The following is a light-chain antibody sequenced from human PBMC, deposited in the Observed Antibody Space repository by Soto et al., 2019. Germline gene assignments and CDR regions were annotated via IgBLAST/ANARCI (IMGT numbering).Light chain of an antibody. Sequence: DVVMTQSPLSLPVTLGQPASISCRSSQSLVYSDGNTYLNWFHQRPGQSPRRLIYKVSNRDSGVPDRFSGSGSGTDFPLKISRVEAEDVGVYYCGQGTYWPRLTFGGGTKVEIK. CDR1: QSLVYSDGNTY. CDR2: KVS. J-gene: IGKJ4*02. CDR3: GQGTYWPRLT. V-gene: IGKV2-30*01.